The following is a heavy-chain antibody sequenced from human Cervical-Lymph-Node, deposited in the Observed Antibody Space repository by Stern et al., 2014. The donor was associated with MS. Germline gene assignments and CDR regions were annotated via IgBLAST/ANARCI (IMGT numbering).Heavy chain of an antibody. CDR3: ASGTVDTASYY. J-gene: IGHJ4*02. CDR1: GYTFPNYD. V-gene: IGHV1-8*01. Sequence: VQLVQSGAEVKKPGASVKVSCKASGYTFPNYDVNWVRQATGQGFEWMGWMNPNSGKTGYVQKFQGRVSMTRDTSISTAYWELSSLRSEDTAVYYCASGTVDTASYYWGQGTLVTVSS. D-gene: IGHD5-18*01. CDR2: MNPNSGKT.